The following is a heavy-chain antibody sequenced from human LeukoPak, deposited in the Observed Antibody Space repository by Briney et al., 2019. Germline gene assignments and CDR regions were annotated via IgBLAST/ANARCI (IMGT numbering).Heavy chain of an antibody. J-gene: IGHJ4*02. Sequence: PGGSLRLSCAASGFTVSSNYMSWVRQAPGKGLEWVANIKQDGSEKYYVDSEKGRFTISRDNAKNSLYLQMNSLRAEDTAVYYCARQGDILVATKLDYWGQGTLVTVSS. CDR3: ARQGDILVATKLDY. D-gene: IGHD5-12*01. CDR1: GFTVSSNY. V-gene: IGHV3-7*01. CDR2: IKQDGSEK.